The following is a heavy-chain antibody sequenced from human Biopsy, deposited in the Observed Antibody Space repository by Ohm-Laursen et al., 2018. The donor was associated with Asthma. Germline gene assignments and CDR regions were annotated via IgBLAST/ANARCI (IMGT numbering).Heavy chain of an antibody. D-gene: IGHD3-10*01. V-gene: IGHV3-53*01. Sequence: SLRLSCTASGFAVSRDYMFWVRQAPGKGLEWVSVIYSGGTSHIADSVKGRFTISRDKSENTLYLQMNSLRAEDTAVYYCAKDERLYYGSDSKYMQPVPLGDWGQGTLVTVSS. CDR1: GFAVSRDY. CDR3: AKDERLYYGSDSKYMQPVPLGD. J-gene: IGHJ4*02. CDR2: IYSGGTS.